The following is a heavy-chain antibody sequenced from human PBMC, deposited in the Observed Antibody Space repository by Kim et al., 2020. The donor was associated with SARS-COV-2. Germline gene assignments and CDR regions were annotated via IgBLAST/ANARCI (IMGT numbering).Heavy chain of an antibody. CDR3: ARGDWTKRWLQIDD. Sequence: GGSLRLSCGAPGFIISDNYLTWVRQAPGKGLQWLSVTNSGGATYYTDSVKGRFIGSRDIAKNTLYLQLNSLRAEDTAVYYCARGDWTKRWLQIDDWGQGT. J-gene: IGHJ4*02. D-gene: IGHD5-12*01. V-gene: IGHV3-66*01. CDR1: GFIISDNY. CDR2: TNSGGAT.